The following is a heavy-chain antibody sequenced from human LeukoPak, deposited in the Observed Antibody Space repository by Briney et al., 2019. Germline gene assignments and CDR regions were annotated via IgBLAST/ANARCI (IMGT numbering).Heavy chain of an antibody. V-gene: IGHV4-59*01. J-gene: IGHJ4*02. D-gene: IGHD3-10*01. Sequence: PSETLSLTCTGSGGSISTYYWSWLRQRPGQGLVWLGNLYYTGTTEHNPSLKSRVPLSLHPSKNQWSRRLNAVTAADTAVYYCARSYGSGNYFDDWDQGTLVTVSS. CDR3: ARSYGSGNYFDD. CDR1: GGSISTYY. CDR2: LYYTGTT.